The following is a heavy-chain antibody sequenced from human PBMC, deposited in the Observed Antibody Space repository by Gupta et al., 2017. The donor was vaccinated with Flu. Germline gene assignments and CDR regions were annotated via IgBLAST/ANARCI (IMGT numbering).Heavy chain of an antibody. V-gene: IGHV3-15*01. CDR1: GLSFTTAW. CDR2: IKSNPDGGTS. CDR3: ITDTSGGYAYDV. J-gene: IGHJ3*01. D-gene: IGHD1-26*01. Sequence: EVQLVESGGGLVKPGGSLRLSCTVSGLSFTTAWMTWVRQAPGRGLEWGGRIKSNPDGGTSDDGRPVKGRFRISRDDAKNMLYLQMERLKTGDTAVYYCITDTSGGYAYDVWGQGTLVTVSS.